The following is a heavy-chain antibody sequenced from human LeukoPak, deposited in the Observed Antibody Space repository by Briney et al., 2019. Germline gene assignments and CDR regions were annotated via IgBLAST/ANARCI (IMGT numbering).Heavy chain of an antibody. V-gene: IGHV4-4*02. CDR3: ARDGYCSSTSCYGGFDY. Sequence: SGTLSLTCAVSGVSISSSNWWSWVRQPPGEGLGWIGEIYHSGSTNYNPSLKSRVTISVDRSKNQFSLKLSSVTAADTAVYYCARDGYCSSTSCYGGFDYWGQGTLVTVSS. D-gene: IGHD2-2*01. CDR1: GVSISSSNW. CDR2: IYHSGST. J-gene: IGHJ4*02.